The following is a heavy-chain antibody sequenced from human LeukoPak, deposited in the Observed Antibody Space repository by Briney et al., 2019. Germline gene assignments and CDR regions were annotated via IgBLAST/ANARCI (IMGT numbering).Heavy chain of an antibody. CDR3: ARDPYPYYYGMDV. Sequence: ASVKVSCKASGYTFTGYYMHWVRQAPGQGLEWMGWINPNSGGTNYAQKFQGWVTMTRDTSISTAYMELSRLRSDDMAVYYCARDPYPYYYGMDVWGQGTTVTVSS. CDR2: INPNSGGT. J-gene: IGHJ6*02. V-gene: IGHV1-2*04. CDR1: GYTFTGYY.